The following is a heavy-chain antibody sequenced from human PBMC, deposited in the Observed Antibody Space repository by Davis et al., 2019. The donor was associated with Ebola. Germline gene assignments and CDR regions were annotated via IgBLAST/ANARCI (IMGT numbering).Heavy chain of an antibody. CDR1: GFTFDAYA. Sequence: PGGSLTLSCAASGFTFDAYAMHWVRQAPGKGLERVSGISWKSGSIGYADSVKGRFTISRDNAKNSLYLQMNSLRAEDTALYYCAKDMGDCSGGSCYYFDYWGQGTLVTVSS. CDR2: ISWKSGSI. J-gene: IGHJ4*02. V-gene: IGHV3-9*01. CDR3: AKDMGDCSGGSCYYFDY. D-gene: IGHD2-15*01.